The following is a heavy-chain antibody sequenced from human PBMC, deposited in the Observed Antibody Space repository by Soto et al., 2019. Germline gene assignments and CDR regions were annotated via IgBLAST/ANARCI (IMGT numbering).Heavy chain of an antibody. Sequence: SETLSLTCTVSGTSMSGHFWSWMRQPPGKGLEWIGYGYYSGSTLYNPSLKSRVTISLDTSMNHFSLRLSSVTSADTAVYYCARGVYLSLVRTGWFDPWGQGTLVTVSS. CDR1: GTSMSGHF. CDR2: GYYSGST. J-gene: IGHJ5*02. D-gene: IGHD3-10*01. V-gene: IGHV4-59*11. CDR3: ARGVYLSLVRTGWFDP.